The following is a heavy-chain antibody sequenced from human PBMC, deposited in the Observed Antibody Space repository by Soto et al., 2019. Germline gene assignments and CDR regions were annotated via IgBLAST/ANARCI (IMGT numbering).Heavy chain of an antibody. V-gene: IGHV3-23*01. CDR2: MSGSSSTT. J-gene: IGHJ4*02. Sequence: EVRLLESGGGLVKPGGSLRLSCATSGLTFSNYAMSWVRQAPGGGLEWVSSMSGSSSTTYYADSVKGRFTISRDRSNNTLYLQMSSLRAEDTALYYCAKNQERELPRVIDFWGQGTLVTVCS. CDR1: GLTFSNYA. CDR3: AKNQERELPRVIDF. D-gene: IGHD1-7*01.